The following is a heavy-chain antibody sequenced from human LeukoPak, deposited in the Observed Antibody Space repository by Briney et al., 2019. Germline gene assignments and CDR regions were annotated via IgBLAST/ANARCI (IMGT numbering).Heavy chain of an antibody. Sequence: GGSLRLSCAASGFTFSSYAMHWVRQAPGKGLEWVAVISYDGSNKYYADSVKGRFTIARDNSKNTLYLQMNSLWAEDTAVYYCARSYYDSSGFDYWGQGTLVTVSS. CDR1: GFTFSSYA. CDR2: ISYDGSNK. J-gene: IGHJ4*02. CDR3: ARSYYDSSGFDY. V-gene: IGHV3-30-3*01. D-gene: IGHD3-22*01.